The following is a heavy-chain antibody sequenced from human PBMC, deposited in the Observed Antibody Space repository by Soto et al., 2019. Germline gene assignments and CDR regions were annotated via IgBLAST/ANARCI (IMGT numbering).Heavy chain of an antibody. J-gene: IGHJ5*02. D-gene: IGHD3-10*01. CDR2: ISAYNGNT. CDR3: ARDRDYYGSGSYYMDWFDP. Sequence: QVQLVQSGAEVKKPGASVKVSCKASGYTFTSYGISWVRQAPGQGLEWMGWISAYNGNTNYAQKLQGRVTMTTDTSTSTAYMELRSRRSDDTAVYYCARDRDYYGSGSYYMDWFDPWGQGTLVTVSS. V-gene: IGHV1-18*01. CDR1: GYTFTSYG.